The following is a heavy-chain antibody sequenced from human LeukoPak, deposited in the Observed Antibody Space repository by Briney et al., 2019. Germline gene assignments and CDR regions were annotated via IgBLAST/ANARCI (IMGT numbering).Heavy chain of an antibody. V-gene: IGHV1-24*01. Sequence: ASVKVSCKVSGYTLTELSMHWVRQAPGKGLEWMGGYDPEDGETIYAQKFQGRVTMTEDTSTDTAYMELSSLRSEDTAVYYCATRGITMVRGVIIGWFDPWGQGTLVTVSS. D-gene: IGHD3-10*01. CDR2: YDPEDGET. CDR3: ATRGITMVRGVIIGWFDP. J-gene: IGHJ5*02. CDR1: GYTLTELS.